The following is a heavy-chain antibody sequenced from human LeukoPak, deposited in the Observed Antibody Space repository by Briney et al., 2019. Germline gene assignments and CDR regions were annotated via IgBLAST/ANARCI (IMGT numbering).Heavy chain of an antibody. V-gene: IGHV1-46*01. CDR1: GYTFTSYY. CDR2: INPSGGST. CDR3: ASGSSGYYFSAYYYGMDV. Sequence: GASVKVSCKASGYTFTSYYMHWVRQAPGQGLEWMGIINPSGGSTSYAQKFQGRVTMTRDTSTSTVYMELSSLRSEDTAVYYCASGSSGYYFSAYYYGMDVWGQGTTVTVPS. J-gene: IGHJ6*02. D-gene: IGHD3-22*01.